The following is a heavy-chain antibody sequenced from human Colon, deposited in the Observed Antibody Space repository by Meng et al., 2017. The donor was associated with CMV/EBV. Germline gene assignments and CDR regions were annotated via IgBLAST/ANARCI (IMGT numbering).Heavy chain of an antibody. CDR1: GYTFTDHY. Sequence: ASVKVSCKASGYTFTDHYMHWVRQAPGQGLEWMARINPKSGGTNYAQNFQGRVTMTRDTSITTVYMELSRLRSDDAAIYYCAREGGFQSVGYYGMDVWGQGTTVTVSS. V-gene: IGHV1-2*02. CDR2: INPKSGGT. CDR3: AREGGFQSVGYYGMDV. J-gene: IGHJ6*02. D-gene: IGHD3-22*01.